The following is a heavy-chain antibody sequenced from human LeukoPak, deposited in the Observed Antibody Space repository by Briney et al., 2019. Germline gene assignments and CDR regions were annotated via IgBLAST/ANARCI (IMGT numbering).Heavy chain of an antibody. CDR3: AREESWGIAAAGTVWFDP. V-gene: IGHV4-59*01. CDR2: VHYNGSP. Sequence: SETLSLTCTVSGGSISGYYWSWIRQAPGKGLEWIGYVHYNGSPNYNASLKSRVTISVDASKNQFSLKVSFVSAADTAVYYCAREESWGIAAAGTVWFDPWGQGTLVTVSS. CDR1: GGSISGYY. J-gene: IGHJ5*02. D-gene: IGHD6-13*01.